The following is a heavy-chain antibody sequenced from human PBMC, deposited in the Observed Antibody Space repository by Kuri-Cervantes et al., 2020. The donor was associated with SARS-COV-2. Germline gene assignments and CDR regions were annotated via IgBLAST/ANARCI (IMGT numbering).Heavy chain of an antibody. D-gene: IGHD3-10*01. J-gene: IGHJ3*02. V-gene: IGHV4-39*01. Sequence: SETLSLTCTVSGGSTSTSPYYWGWIRQPPGKGLEFIGSIYHSGATTYKSPLKSRVTISVDTSKNQFSMKLSSVTAADTAVYYCARHFGASGSYSVPFDAFDIWGQGTMVTVSS. CDR2: IYHSGAT. CDR3: ARHFGASGSYSVPFDAFDI. CDR1: GGSTSTSPYY.